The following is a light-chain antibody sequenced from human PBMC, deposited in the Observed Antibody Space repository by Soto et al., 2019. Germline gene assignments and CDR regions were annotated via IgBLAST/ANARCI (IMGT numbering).Light chain of an antibody. CDR3: QQRSDWPLT. CDR2: DVS. Sequence: EIELAQSAGTLSLSPRESAPVSCRASQSVTSYLAWYQQKPGQAPRLLIYDVSNRASGIPARFSGSGSETDFTLTISSLEPEDFAVYYCQQRSDWPLTFGQGTRLEIK. V-gene: IGKV3-11*01. CDR1: QSVTSY. J-gene: IGKJ5*01.